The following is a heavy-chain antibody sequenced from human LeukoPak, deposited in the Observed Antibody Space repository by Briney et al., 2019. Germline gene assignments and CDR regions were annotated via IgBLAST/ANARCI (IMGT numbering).Heavy chain of an antibody. V-gene: IGHV3-30-3*01. CDR1: GFTFSSYA. CDR2: VSYDDSYK. D-gene: IGHD3-16*01. Sequence: GGSLRLSCAASGFTFSSYALHWVRQAPGKGLEWVALVSYDDSYKYYPDSVKGRFTISRDNSKNTLYLQIDSLRAEDTAVYYCARDRLRRPYYFDYWGQGTTVIVSS. J-gene: IGHJ4*03. CDR3: ARDRLRRPYYFDY.